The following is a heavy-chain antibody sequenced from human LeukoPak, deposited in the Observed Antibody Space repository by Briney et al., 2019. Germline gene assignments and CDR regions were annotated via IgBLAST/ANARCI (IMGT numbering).Heavy chain of an antibody. D-gene: IGHD1-26*01. CDR3: ARTRGSYSFLFHY. J-gene: IGHJ4*02. CDR2: INPNSGGT. Sequence: ASVKVSCKASGYSFTGYYMHWVRQAPGQGLEWMGWINPNSGGTNYAQKFQGRVTMTRDTSISTAYMELSRLRSDDTAVYYCARTRGSYSFLFHYWGQGTLVTVSS. CDR1: GYSFTGYY. V-gene: IGHV1-2*02.